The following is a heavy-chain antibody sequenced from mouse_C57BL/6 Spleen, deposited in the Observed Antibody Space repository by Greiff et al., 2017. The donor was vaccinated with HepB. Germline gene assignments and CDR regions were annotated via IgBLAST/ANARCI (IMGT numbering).Heavy chain of an antibody. Sequence: QVQLKQPGAELVRPGSSVKLSCKASGYTFTSYWMHWVKQRPIQGLEWIGNIDPSDSETHYNQKFKDKATLTVDKSSSTAYMQLSSLTSEDAAVYYWALYGNLYYFDYWGQGTTLTFSS. CDR1: GYTFTSYW. V-gene: IGHV1-52*01. CDR3: ALYGNLYYFDY. J-gene: IGHJ2*01. CDR2: IDPSDSET. D-gene: IGHD2-1*01.